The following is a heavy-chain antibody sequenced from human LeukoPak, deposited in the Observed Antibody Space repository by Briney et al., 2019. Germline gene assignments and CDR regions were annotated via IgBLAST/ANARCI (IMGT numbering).Heavy chain of an antibody. CDR1: GFTFSTYW. D-gene: IGHD5-18*01. CDR2: IKQDGSEI. V-gene: IGHV3-7*01. CDR3: ARAGYSYGGSXYGMDV. Sequence: GGSLRLSCAASGFTFSTYWMSWVRQAPGKGLEWVANIKQDGSEIYSVDSVKGRFTISRDNAKNSLYLQMNSLRAEDTAVYYCARAGYSYGGSXYGMDVWGQGTTVTVSS. J-gene: IGHJ6*02.